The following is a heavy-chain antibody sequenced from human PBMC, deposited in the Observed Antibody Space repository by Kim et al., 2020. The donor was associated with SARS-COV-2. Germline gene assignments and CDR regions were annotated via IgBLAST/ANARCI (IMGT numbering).Heavy chain of an antibody. V-gene: IGHV4-59*08. CDR2: T. CDR3: ARQGYGGWFDP. D-gene: IGHD3-10*01. Sequence: TNSNPSLKSRVTISVDTSKNQFSLKLSSVTAADTAVYYCARQGYGGWFDPWGQGTLVTVSS. J-gene: IGHJ5*02.